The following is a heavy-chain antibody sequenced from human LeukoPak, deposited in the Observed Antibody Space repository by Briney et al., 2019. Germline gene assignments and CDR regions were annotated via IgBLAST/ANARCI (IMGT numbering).Heavy chain of an antibody. D-gene: IGHD6-13*01. CDR3: AKVIALAAAGREYYFDY. CDR2: NSGSGGST. V-gene: IGHV3-23*01. Sequence: PGGSLRLSCAASGFTFSSYAMSWVRQAPGKGLEWVSANSGSGGSTYYADSVKGRFTISRDNSKNTLYLQMNSLRAEDTAVYYCAKVIALAAAGREYYFDYWGQGTLVTVSS. J-gene: IGHJ4*02. CDR1: GFTFSSYA.